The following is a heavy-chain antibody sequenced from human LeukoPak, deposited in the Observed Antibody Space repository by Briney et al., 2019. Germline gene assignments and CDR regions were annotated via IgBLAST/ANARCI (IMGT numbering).Heavy chain of an antibody. D-gene: IGHD5-18*01. CDR3: ARSTAHAFDI. CDR2: IKEDGSDK. J-gene: IGHJ3*02. CDR1: GFTFSSSW. V-gene: IGHV3-7*02. Sequence: PGGSLRLSCAASGFTFSSSWMSWVRQAPGKGLEWVAHIKEDGSDKYYVDSVKGRFTISRDNAKNSPYLQMNSLRAEDTAVYYCARSTAHAFDIWGQGTMVTVSS.